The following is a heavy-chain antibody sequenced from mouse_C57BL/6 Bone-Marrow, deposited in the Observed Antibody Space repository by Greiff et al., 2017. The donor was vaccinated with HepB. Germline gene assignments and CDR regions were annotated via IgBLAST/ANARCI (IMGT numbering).Heavy chain of an antibody. V-gene: IGHV1-50*01. CDR1: GYTFTSYW. D-gene: IGHD1-1*01. CDR2: IDPSDSYT. J-gene: IGHJ2*01. CDR3: ARWAYYYGSSYGYY. Sequence: QVQLQQPGAELVKPGASVKLSCKASGYTFTSYWMQWVKQRPGQGLEWIGEIDPSDSYTNYNQKFKGKATLTVDTSSSTAYMQLSSLTSEDSAVYYGARWAYYYGSSYGYYWGQGTTLTVSS.